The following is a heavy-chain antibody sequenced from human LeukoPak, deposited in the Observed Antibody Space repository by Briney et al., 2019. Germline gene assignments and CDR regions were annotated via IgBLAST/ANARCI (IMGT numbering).Heavy chain of an antibody. Sequence: PGGSLRLSCAASGFTFSNFLRTWVRQAPGKGPEWVSAISGSGGDTYYADSVKGRFTISRDNSKNTLYLQMNSLRAEDTAVYYCAKKGATTGDFDYWGQGTLVTVSS. CDR3: AKKGATTGDFDY. CDR1: GFTFSNFL. J-gene: IGHJ4*02. D-gene: IGHD1-26*01. CDR2: ISGSGGDT. V-gene: IGHV3-23*01.